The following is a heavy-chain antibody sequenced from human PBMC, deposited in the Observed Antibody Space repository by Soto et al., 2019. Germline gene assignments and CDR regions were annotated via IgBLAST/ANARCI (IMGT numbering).Heavy chain of an antibody. Sequence: QVQLVESGGGVVQPGRSLRLSCAASGFTFSNCGMHWVRQAPGKGLEWVAVIWYDGSNKYYADSVKGRFTISRDNSKNTLYLQMNSLRAEDTAVYYWASEYCSGGSCYYYGMDVWGQGTTVTVSS. CDR3: ASEYCSGGSCYYYGMDV. CDR2: IWYDGSNK. J-gene: IGHJ6*02. CDR1: GFTFSNCG. V-gene: IGHV3-33*01. D-gene: IGHD2-15*01.